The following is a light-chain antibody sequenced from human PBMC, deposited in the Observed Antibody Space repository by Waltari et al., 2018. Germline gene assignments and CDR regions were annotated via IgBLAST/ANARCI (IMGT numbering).Light chain of an antibody. J-gene: IGKJ1*01. Sequence: DIQMTQPPSTLSASVGDRVTITSRASQSISSWLAWYQQKPGKAPKLLIYKASSLESGVPSRFSGSGSGTEFTLTISSLQPDDFATYYCQQYNSYSWTFGQGTKVEIK. CDR2: KAS. V-gene: IGKV1-5*03. CDR1: QSISSW. CDR3: QQYNSYSWT.